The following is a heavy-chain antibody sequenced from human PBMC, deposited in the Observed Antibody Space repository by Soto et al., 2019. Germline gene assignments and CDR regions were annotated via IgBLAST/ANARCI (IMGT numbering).Heavy chain of an antibody. Sequence: SETLSLTCTVSGGSISSRGYYWGWIRQPPGKGLEWIGNIFYSGTTHYNPSLKSRVTISVDTSKNQFSLKLSSVTAADTAVYYCAKDLDATVFNFDYWGQGALVTVSS. D-gene: IGHD2-2*01. CDR3: AKDLDATVFNFDY. J-gene: IGHJ4*02. V-gene: IGHV4-39*07. CDR1: GGSISSRGYY. CDR2: IFYSGTT.